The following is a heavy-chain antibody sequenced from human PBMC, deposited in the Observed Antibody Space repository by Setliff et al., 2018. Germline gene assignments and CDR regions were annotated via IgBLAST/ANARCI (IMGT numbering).Heavy chain of an antibody. V-gene: IGHV7-4-1*02. D-gene: IGHD3-16*01. CDR3: ARLPTTLQMLTTRDFDS. CDR1: AYTFTSYA. CDR2: INTNTGNP. J-gene: IGHJ4*02. Sequence: ASVKVSCKASAYTFTSYAMNWVRQAPGQGLEWMGWINTNTGNPTYAQGFTGRFVFSLDTSVSTAYLQISNLKAEDTAIYYCARLPTTLQMLTTRDFDSWGQGTLVTVSS.